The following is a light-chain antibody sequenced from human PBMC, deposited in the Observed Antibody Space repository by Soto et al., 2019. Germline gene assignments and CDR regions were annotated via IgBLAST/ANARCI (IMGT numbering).Light chain of an antibody. CDR3: QPSGT. CDR1: QSISSW. CDR2: KAS. V-gene: IGKV1-5*03. Sequence: DIQMTQSPSTLSASVGDRVTITCRASQSISSWLAWYQQKPGKAPKLLIYKASSLESGVPSRFSGSGSGTEYTLTISSLQPDDFATYYCQPSGTFGQGTKVDIK. J-gene: IGKJ1*01.